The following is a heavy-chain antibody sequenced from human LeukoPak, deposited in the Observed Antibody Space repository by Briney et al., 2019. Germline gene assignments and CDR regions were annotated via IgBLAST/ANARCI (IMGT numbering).Heavy chain of an antibody. CDR3: ARTYSGSSRSYMDV. J-gene: IGHJ6*03. D-gene: IGHD1-26*01. Sequence: GGSLRLSCAASGFTFSSYAMHWVRQAPGKGLEWVAVISYDGSNKYYADSVKGRFTISRDNSKNTLYLQMNSLRVDDTAVYYCARTYSGSSRSYMDVWGKGTTVTVSS. CDR2: ISYDGSNK. V-gene: IGHV3-30*04. CDR1: GFTFSSYA.